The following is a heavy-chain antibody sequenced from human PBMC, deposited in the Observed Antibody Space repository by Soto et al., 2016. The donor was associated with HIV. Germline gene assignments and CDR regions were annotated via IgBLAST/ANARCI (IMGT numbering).Heavy chain of an antibody. CDR2: ISGSGGST. V-gene: IGHV3-23*01. Sequence: EVQLLESGGGLVQPGGSLRLSCVASGFTFSSYAMSWVRQAPGKGLEWVSAISGSGGSTYYADSVKGRFTISRDNSKNTLYLQMNSLRAEDTAVYYCAKVRSTRKHYDILTGPFDYWGQGTLVTVSS. CDR3: AKVRSTRKHYDILTGPFDY. CDR1: GFTFSSYA. J-gene: IGHJ4*02. D-gene: IGHD3-9*01.